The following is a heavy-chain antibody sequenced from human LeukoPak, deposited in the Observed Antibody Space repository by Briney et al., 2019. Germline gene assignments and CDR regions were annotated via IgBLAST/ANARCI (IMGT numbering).Heavy chain of an antibody. V-gene: IGHV4-34*01. CDR3: ARGLRRFGY. CDR2: INHSGST. Sequence: PSETLSLTCAVYGGSFSGYYWSWIRQPPGKGLEWIGEINHSGSTNYNPSLKSRVTISVDTSKNQFSLKLSSVTAADTAVYYCARGLRRFGYWGQGTLVTVSS. J-gene: IGHJ4*02. CDR1: GGSFSGYY.